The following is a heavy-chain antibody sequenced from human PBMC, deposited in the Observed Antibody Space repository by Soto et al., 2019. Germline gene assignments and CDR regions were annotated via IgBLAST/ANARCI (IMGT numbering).Heavy chain of an antibody. D-gene: IGHD6-13*01. CDR1: GFTFSDYY. Sequence: GGSLRLSCAASGFTFSDYYMSWIRQAPGKGLEWVSYISSSSSYTNYADSVKGRFTISRDNAKNSLYLQMNSLRAEDTAVYYCARDKVSIAAAGYRGGWFDPWGQGTLVTVSS. CDR3: ARDKVSIAAAGYRGGWFDP. V-gene: IGHV3-11*06. J-gene: IGHJ5*02. CDR2: ISSSSSYT.